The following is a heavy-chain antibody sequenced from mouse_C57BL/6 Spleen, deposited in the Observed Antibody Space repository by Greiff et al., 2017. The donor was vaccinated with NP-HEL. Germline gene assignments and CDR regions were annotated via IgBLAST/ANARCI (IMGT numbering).Heavy chain of an antibody. CDR3: TGLWDYFDY. CDR2: IYPETGGT. Sequence: QVQLQQSGAELVRPGASVTLSCKASGYTFTDYDMHWVKQTPVHGLEWIGAIYPETGGTAYNQKFKGKAILTADKSSSTAYMEVRSLTSEDSAVYYCTGLWDYFDYWGQGTTVTVSS. V-gene: IGHV1-15*01. J-gene: IGHJ2*01. CDR1: GYTFTDYD.